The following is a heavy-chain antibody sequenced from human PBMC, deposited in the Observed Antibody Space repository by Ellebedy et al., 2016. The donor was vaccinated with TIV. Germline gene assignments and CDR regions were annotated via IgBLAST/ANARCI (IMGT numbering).Heavy chain of an antibody. Sequence: GESLKISCAASGFTFNNSAMSWVRQAPGKGLEWVALLWFDGSNEHYADSVKGRFTISRDNSKDTVLLQMNSRIDEDTTTYYCARDLRWDWSGQRFDYWGQGTLVTVSS. CDR1: GFTFNNSA. J-gene: IGHJ4*02. V-gene: IGHV3-33*08. CDR3: ARDLRWDWSGQRFDY. D-gene: IGHD3-3*01. CDR2: LWFDGSNE.